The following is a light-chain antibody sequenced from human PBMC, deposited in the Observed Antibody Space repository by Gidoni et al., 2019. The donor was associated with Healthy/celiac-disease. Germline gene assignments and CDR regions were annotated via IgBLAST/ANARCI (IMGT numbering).Light chain of an antibody. Sequence: AIQMTPSPSSLPASVGDRVTITCRASQGIRNDLGWYQQKPGKAPKLLIYAASSLQSGVPSRFSGSGSGTDFTLTISSLQPEDFATYYCLQDYNYPRTFGQGTKLEIK. CDR3: LQDYNYPRT. V-gene: IGKV1-6*01. CDR1: QGIRND. CDR2: AAS. J-gene: IGKJ2*02.